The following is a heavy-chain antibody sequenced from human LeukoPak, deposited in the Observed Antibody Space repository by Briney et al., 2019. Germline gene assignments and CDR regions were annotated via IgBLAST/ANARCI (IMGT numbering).Heavy chain of an antibody. V-gene: IGHV3-21*01. CDR1: GFSFSSYS. CDR2: ISSSSSYI. D-gene: IGHD3-9*01. Sequence: PGGSLRLSCAASGFSFSSYSMNWVRRAPGKGLEWVSDISSSSSYIYYADSVKGRFTISRDNAKNSLYLQMNSLRAEDTAVYYCARDQNYDILTGYPDYWGQGTLVTVSS. CDR3: ARDQNYDILTGYPDY. J-gene: IGHJ4*02.